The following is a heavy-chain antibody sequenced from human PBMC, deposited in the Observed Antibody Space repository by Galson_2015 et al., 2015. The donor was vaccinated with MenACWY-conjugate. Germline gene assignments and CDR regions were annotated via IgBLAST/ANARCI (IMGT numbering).Heavy chain of an antibody. D-gene: IGHD6-19*01. CDR1: GGSFSGYY. CDR3: ARTQYTSGHPHHQP. Sequence: LTCAVYGGSFSGYYWSWIRQPPGKGLEWIGEVNHSGSTNYNPSLKSRVTISVDTSKNQLSLKLSSVTAADTAVYYCARTQYTSGHPHHQPWGQGTLVTVSS. J-gene: IGHJ5*02. CDR2: VNHSGST. V-gene: IGHV4-34*01.